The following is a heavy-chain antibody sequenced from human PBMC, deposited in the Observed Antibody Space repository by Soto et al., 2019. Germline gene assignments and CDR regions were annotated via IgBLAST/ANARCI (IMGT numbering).Heavy chain of an antibody. CDR1: GGSISSSNYY. CDR2: IHYGGST. V-gene: IGHV4-31*03. D-gene: IGHD3-16*02. Sequence: SETLSLTCTVSGGSISSSNYYWGWVRQLPGKGLEWIGYIHYGGSTHYNPSLKSRVTISVDTSKNEFSLKLTSVTAADTAVYFCARDRGNYVWVISRTYGMDVWGQGTMVTVSS. J-gene: IGHJ6*02. CDR3: ARDRGNYVWVISRTYGMDV.